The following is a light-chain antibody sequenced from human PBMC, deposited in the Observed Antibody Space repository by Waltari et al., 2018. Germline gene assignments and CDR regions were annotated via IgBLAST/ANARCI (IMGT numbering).Light chain of an antibody. CDR1: QSVLYSSDNKNY. V-gene: IGKV4-1*01. Sequence: DIVMTQSPDSLAVSLGERATINCKSSQSVLYSSDNKNYLAWYQQKPGQPPKLLIYWASTREFGVPDRFSGSGSGTDFTLTISSLQPEDVAAYYCRQYYSTPFTFGPGTKVDIK. CDR2: WAS. J-gene: IGKJ3*01. CDR3: RQYYSTPFT.